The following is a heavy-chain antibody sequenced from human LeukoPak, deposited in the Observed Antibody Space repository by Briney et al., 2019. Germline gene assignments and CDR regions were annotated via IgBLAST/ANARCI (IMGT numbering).Heavy chain of an antibody. V-gene: IGHV3-30*04. CDR2: ISYDGSNK. D-gene: IGHD6-13*01. CDR1: GFTFSSYA. J-gene: IGHJ4*02. Sequence: PGRSLRLSCAASGFTFSSYAMHWVRQAPGKGLEWVAVISYDGSNKYYADSVKGRFTISRDNAKNSLHLQMNSLRAEDTAVYYCARDRLYSSTWTGFDNWGQGTLVTVSS. CDR3: ARDRLYSSTWTGFDN.